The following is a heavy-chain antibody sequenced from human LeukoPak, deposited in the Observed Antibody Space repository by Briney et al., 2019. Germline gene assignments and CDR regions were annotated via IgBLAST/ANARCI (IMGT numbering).Heavy chain of an antibody. D-gene: IGHD5-24*01. CDR3: ARIRDGYNDAYDI. Sequence: ASVKVSCKASGYTFTSYKMHWVRQAPGQGLEWMGIINPSGGSTSYAQKFQGRVTMTRDTSASTVYMQLSSLRSEDTAMYYCARIRDGYNDAYDIWGQGTVVTVPS. CDR1: GYTFTSYK. J-gene: IGHJ3*02. V-gene: IGHV1-46*01. CDR2: INPSGGST.